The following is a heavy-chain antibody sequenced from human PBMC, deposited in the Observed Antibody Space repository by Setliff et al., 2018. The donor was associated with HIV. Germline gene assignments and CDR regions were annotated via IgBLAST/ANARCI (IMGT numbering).Heavy chain of an antibody. CDR1: GFTVSSSY. CDR3: ARFTSYDTATGPLKY. V-gene: IGHV3-7*03. Sequence: PGGSLRLSCEASGFTVSSSYMAWVRQAPGKGLEWVANIKTDGSEKYYVDSVRCRFTISRDNSRNRLYLQMNYLREEDTATYYCARFTSYDTATGPLKYWGHGALVTVSS. CDR2: IKTDGSEK. J-gene: IGHJ4*01. D-gene: IGHD5-18*01.